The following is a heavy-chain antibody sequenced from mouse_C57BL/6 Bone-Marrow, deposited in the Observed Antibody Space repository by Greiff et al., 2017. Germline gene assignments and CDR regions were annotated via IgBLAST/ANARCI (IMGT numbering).Heavy chain of an antibody. D-gene: IGHD2-4*01. CDR2: IYPRSGNT. CDR1: GYTFTSYG. J-gene: IGHJ3*01. Sequence: QVQLQQSGAELARPGASVKLSCKASGYTFTSYGISWVKQRTGQGLEWIGEIYPRSGNTSYNEKFKGKATLTADKSSSTAYMELRSLTSEDSAVYFCARPLYYDYVLGAYWGQGTLVTVSA. CDR3: ARPLYYDYVLGAY. V-gene: IGHV1-81*01.